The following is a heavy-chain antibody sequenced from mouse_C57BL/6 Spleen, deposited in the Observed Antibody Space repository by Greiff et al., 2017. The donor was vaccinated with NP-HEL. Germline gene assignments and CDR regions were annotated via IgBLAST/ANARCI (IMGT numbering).Heavy chain of an antibody. CDR2: IDPSDSYT. V-gene: IGHV1-69*01. D-gene: IGHD3-2*02. CDR3: ARGAPSGY. CDR1: GYTFTSYW. J-gene: IGHJ3*01. Sequence: QVQLQQPGAELVMPGASVKLSCKASGYTFTSYWMHWVKQRPGQGLEWIGEIDPSDSYTNYNQKFKGKSTLTVDKSSSTAYMQLSSLTSEDSAVYYCARGAPSGYWGQGTLVTVSA.